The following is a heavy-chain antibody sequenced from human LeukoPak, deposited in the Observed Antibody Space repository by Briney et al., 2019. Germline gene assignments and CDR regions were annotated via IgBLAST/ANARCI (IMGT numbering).Heavy chain of an antibody. D-gene: IGHD3-10*02. V-gene: IGHV3-30*03. Sequence: GGSLRLSCSASGFTFSSFGIHWVRQAPGKGLEWVAVISSDGNIQYYADSVKGRFTISRDNSKNTLYLQMNSLRTDDTAVYYCGTVLFNLAAVDNWGQGTLVTVSS. CDR1: GFTFSSFG. J-gene: IGHJ4*02. CDR3: GTVLFNLAAVDN. CDR2: ISSDGNIQ.